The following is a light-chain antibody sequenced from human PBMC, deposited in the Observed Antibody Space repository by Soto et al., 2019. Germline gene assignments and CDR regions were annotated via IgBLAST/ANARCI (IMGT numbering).Light chain of an antibody. CDR3: QQYNSWPLT. CDR2: ATS. J-gene: IGKJ4*01. Sequence: EILMTQSPATLSVSPGDSATLSCRASRSVDTDLAWYQQKPGQAPRLLVFATSARATGVPDRFRGSRSGTDFTLTISSLQPEDSAVYYCQQYNSWPLTFGGGTKVDIK. CDR1: RSVDTD. V-gene: IGKV3-15*01.